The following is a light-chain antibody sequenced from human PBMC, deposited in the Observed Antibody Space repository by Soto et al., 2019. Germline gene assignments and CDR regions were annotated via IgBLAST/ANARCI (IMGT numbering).Light chain of an antibody. V-gene: IGLV2-14*01. Sequence: QSALTQPASVSGSPGQSIIISCTGTTSDVGGYNYVSWYQHHPGKAPKLMIYEVSNRPSGVSNRFSGSKSGNTASLTISGLQAEDEADYYCSSYTSSSTLVFGTGTKVTVL. CDR2: EVS. CDR1: TSDVGGYNY. CDR3: SSYTSSSTLV. J-gene: IGLJ1*01.